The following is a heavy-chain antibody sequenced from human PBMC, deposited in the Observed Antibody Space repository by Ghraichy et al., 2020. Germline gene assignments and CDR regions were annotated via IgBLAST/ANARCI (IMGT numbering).Heavy chain of an antibody. CDR3: ATYDGIAAAGTNWYFDL. V-gene: IGHV1-24*01. CDR2: FDPEDGET. CDR1: GYTLTELS. D-gene: IGHD6-13*01. Sequence: ASVKVSCKVSGYTLTELSMHWVRQAPGKGLEWMGGFDPEDGETIYAQKFQGRVTMTEDTSTDTAYMELSSLRSEDTAVYYCATYDGIAAAGTNWYFDLWGRGTLVTVSS. J-gene: IGHJ2*01.